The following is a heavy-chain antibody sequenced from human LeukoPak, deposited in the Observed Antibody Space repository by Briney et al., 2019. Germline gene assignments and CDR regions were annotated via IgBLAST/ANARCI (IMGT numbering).Heavy chain of an antibody. Sequence: PSQTLSLTCTVSGGSISNSNYHWGWIRQPPGKGLEWIGSIYYSGTPYYNPSLKSRVTISVDTSKNQFSLILSSVTAADTAVYFCARRRIAVAGGDFDYWGQGTLVTVSS. CDR3: ARRRIAVAGGDFDY. V-gene: IGHV4-39*01. J-gene: IGHJ4*02. CDR2: IYYSGTP. D-gene: IGHD6-19*01. CDR1: GGSISNSNYH.